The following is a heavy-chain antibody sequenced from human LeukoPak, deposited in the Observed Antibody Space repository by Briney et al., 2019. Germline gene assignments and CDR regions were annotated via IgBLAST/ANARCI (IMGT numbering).Heavy chain of an antibody. J-gene: IGHJ2*01. V-gene: IGHV4-38-2*02. CDR1: GYSISSGYY. CDR2: IYHSGST. Sequence: KPSETLSLTCTVSGYSISSGYYWGWIRQPPGKGLEWIGSIYHSGSTYYNPSLKSRVTISVDTSKNQFSLKLSSVTAADTAVYYCARGGYDSSGYFFASRYFDLWGRGTLVTVSS. D-gene: IGHD3-22*01. CDR3: ARGGYDSSGYFFASRYFDL.